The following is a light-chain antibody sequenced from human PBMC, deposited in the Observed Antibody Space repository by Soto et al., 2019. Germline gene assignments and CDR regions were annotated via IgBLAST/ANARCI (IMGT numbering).Light chain of an antibody. Sequence: DIEVTQSLFSLCVSVGDRVTISSRATQGMRIIGWVEQKPGEAPKRLIYATSCLESGVPSRFSGSGSGTEFTLTISSLQPEDLATYFCLQHNTYPYTFGQGTKLDIK. CDR1: QGMRI. J-gene: IGKJ2*01. CDR2: ATS. CDR3: LQHNTYPYT. V-gene: IGKV1-17*01.